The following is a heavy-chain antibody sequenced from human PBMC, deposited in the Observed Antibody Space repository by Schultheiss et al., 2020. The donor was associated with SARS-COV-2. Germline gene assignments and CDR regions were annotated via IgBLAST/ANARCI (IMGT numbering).Heavy chain of an antibody. CDR2: IYYSGST. CDR3: AREPIVGATTGWFDP. CDR1: GGSISSSSYY. J-gene: IGHJ5*02. V-gene: IGHV4-61*01. Sequence: SETLSLTCTVSGGSISSSSYYWSWFRQPPGKGLEWIGYIYYSGSTNYNPSLKSGVTISVDKSKNQFSLKLSSVTAADTAVYYCAREPIVGATTGWFDPWGQGTLVTVSS. D-gene: IGHD1-26*01.